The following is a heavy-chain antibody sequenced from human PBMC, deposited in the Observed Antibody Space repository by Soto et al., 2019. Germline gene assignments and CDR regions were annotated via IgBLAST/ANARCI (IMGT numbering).Heavy chain of an antibody. D-gene: IGHD6-13*01. CDR1: GASVSTSTYH. Sequence: QPQLQESGPGLVKPSETLSLTCTISGASVSTSTYHWGWMRQPPGKGLEWIGTVYYDGSPYYNPSLKSRVTISVDTSMNQFSLKVTSVTAADTAVYYCARHGAAVLYYYGMDVWGQGTTVTVSS. V-gene: IGHV4-39*01. J-gene: IGHJ6*02. CDR3: ARHGAAVLYYYGMDV. CDR2: VYYDGSP.